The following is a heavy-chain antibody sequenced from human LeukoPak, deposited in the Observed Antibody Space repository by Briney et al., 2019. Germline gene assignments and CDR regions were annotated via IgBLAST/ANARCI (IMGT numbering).Heavy chain of an antibody. D-gene: IGHD6-19*01. CDR3: ARHDNIAVVFSY. J-gene: IGHJ4*02. V-gene: IGHV4-39*01. Sequence: SETLSLTCTVSGGSISSSSYYWGWIRQPPGKGLEWIGSISYSGSTYYNPSLKSRVTISVDTSKNQFSLNLSSVTAADTAVYYCARHDNIAVVFSYWGQGTLVTVFS. CDR1: GGSISSSSYY. CDR2: ISYSGST.